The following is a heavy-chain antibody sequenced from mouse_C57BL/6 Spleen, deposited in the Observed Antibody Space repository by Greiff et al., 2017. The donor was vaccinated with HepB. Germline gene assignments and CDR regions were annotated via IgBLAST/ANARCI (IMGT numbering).Heavy chain of an antibody. CDR3: ARSETGMDAMDY. CDR1: GYTFTSYW. V-gene: IGHV1-52*01. J-gene: IGHJ4*01. D-gene: IGHD4-1*01. CDR2: IDPSDSET. Sequence: VQLQQPGAELVRPGSSVKLSCKASGYTFTSYWMHWVKQRPIQGLEWIGNIDPSDSETHYNQKFKDKATLTVDKSSSTAYMQLSSLTSEDSAVYYCARSETGMDAMDYWGQGTSVTVSS.